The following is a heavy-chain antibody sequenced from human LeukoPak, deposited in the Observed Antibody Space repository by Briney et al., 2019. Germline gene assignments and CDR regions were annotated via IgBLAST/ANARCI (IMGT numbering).Heavy chain of an antibody. V-gene: IGHV4-34*01. D-gene: IGHD2-2*01. CDR3: ARGLRYQLLYYYYGMDV. Sequence: KASETLSLTCAVYGGSFSGYYWSWIRQPPGKGLEWIGEINHSGSTNYNPSLKSRVTISVDTSKNQFSLRLSSVTAADTAVYYCARGLRYQLLYYYYGMDVWGQGTTVTVSS. CDR1: GGSFSGYY. J-gene: IGHJ6*02. CDR2: INHSGST.